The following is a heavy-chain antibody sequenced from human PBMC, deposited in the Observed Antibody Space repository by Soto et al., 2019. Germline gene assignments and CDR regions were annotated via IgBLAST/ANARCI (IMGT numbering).Heavy chain of an antibody. J-gene: IGHJ3*01. Sequence: QVHLVQSGAEVRKPGSSVKVSCKTSGGTFSTYTIYWVRQAPGQGLEWMGRIIPLFGTTKYAQNFQDRVTITAEESTSTTDMELSSLSAEDTAVYYCARRLDDRADEGFDVWGEGTAVTVSA. CDR3: ARRLDDRADEGFDV. CDR2: IIPLFGTT. CDR1: GGTFSTYT. D-gene: IGHD3-16*01. V-gene: IGHV1-69*18.